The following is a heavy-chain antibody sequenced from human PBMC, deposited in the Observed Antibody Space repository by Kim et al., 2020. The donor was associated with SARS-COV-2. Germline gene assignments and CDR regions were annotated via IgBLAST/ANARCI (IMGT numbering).Heavy chain of an antibody. CDR1: GSTSNNFA. CDR3: TKDITPGGAGV. Sequence: GGSLRLSCEVSGSTSNNFAMHWVRQAPGKGLEWVSAISLDSGATGYADSVKGRFTVSRDNANNSLYLQMNSLRPEDTALYYCTKDITPGGAGVWGQGTTVTVSS. J-gene: IGHJ6*02. CDR2: ISLDSGAT. V-gene: IGHV3-9*02. D-gene: IGHD1-1*01.